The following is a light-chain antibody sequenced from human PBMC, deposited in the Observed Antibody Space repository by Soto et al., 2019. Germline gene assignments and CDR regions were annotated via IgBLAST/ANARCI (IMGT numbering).Light chain of an antibody. CDR3: QQYNSYLWT. CDR1: QSISSW. J-gene: IGKJ1*01. Sequence: DIAMNQSPSTLSPTLLVRVTITCRASQSISSWLAWYQQKPGKATNLLIYDGSSLESGVPSRFSGSGSGKEFTLTIRSLQPDYFATYYCQQYNSYLWTFGQGTKVDIK. V-gene: IGKV1-5*01. CDR2: DGS.